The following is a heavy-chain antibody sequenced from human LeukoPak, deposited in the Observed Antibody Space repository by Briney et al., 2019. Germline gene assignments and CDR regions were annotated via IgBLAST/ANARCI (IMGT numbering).Heavy chain of an antibody. D-gene: IGHD6-13*01. J-gene: IGHJ4*02. Sequence: GGSLRLSCAASGFTFSHYWMSWVRQAPGKGLEWVANIKQDGSEIYYLDSVKGRFTISRDNAKNSLYLQMNSLRAEDTAVYYCARARSASDYFDYWGQGTLVTVSS. V-gene: IGHV3-7*01. CDR2: IKQDGSEI. CDR1: GFTFSHYW. CDR3: ARARSASDYFDY.